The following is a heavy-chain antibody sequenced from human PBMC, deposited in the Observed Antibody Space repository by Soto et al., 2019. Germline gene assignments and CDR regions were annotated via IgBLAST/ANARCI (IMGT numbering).Heavy chain of an antibody. CDR3: ARDEQWLTNL. Sequence: GGSLRLSCAASGFTFSSYSMNWVRQAPGKGLEWVSYISSSSTIYYADSVKGRFTISRDNAKNSLYLQMNSLRDEDTAVYYCARDEQWLTNLWGQGTLVTVSS. CDR1: GFTFSSYS. CDR2: ISSSSTI. V-gene: IGHV3-48*02. J-gene: IGHJ5*02. D-gene: IGHD6-19*01.